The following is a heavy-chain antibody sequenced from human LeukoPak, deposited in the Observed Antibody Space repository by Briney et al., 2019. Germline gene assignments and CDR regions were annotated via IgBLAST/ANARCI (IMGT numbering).Heavy chain of an antibody. CDR1: GFTFSSYG. CDR3: AKDLGGGYDYGLDY. V-gene: IGHV3-30*18. CDR2: ISYGGSNK. Sequence: PGGSLRLSCAASGFTFSSYGMHWVRQAPGKGLEWVAVISYGGSNKYYADSVKGRFTISRDNSKNTLYLQMNSLRAEDTAVYYCAKDLGGGYDYGLDYWGQGTLVTVSS. D-gene: IGHD5-12*01. J-gene: IGHJ4*02.